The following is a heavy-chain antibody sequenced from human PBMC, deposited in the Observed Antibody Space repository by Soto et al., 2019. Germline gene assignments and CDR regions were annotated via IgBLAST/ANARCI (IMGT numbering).Heavy chain of an antibody. D-gene: IGHD4-17*01. CDR3: ARETFKDYGDHDQPRGGMDV. CDR2: ISYDGSNK. Sequence: QVQLVESGGGVVQPGRSLRLSCAASGFTFSSYAMHWVRQAPGKGLEWVAVISYDGSNKYYADSVKGRFTISRDNSKNTLYLQMNSLRAEDTAVYYCARETFKDYGDHDQPRGGMDVWGQGTTVTVSS. CDR1: GFTFSSYA. J-gene: IGHJ6*02. V-gene: IGHV3-30-3*01.